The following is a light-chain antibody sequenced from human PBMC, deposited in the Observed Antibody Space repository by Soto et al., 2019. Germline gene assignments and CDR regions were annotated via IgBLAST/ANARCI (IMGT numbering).Light chain of an antibody. CDR2: DNN. CDR1: SSNIGNNY. J-gene: IGLJ2*01. Sequence: QSVLTQPPSVSAAPGQRVTISCSGSSSNIGNNYVSWYRQLPGTAPKLLIYDNNRRPSGISDRFSGSKSGTSATLDNTGLQTGDEADYYCGTWDSSLNGVVFGGGTQLTVL. CDR3: GTWDSSLNGVV. V-gene: IGLV1-51*01.